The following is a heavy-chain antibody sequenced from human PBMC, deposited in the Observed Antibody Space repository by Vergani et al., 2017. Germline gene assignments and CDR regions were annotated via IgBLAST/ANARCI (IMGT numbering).Heavy chain of an antibody. V-gene: IGHV3-33*01. J-gene: IGHJ6*02. CDR1: GFTFSSYG. CDR3: AGSYSSSWYVRYYYYYGMDV. CDR2: IWYDGSNK. D-gene: IGHD6-13*01. Sequence: VQLVESGGGVVQPGRSLRLSCAASGFTFSSYGMHWVRQAPGKGREWVAVIWYDGSNKYYADSVKGRFTISRDNSKNTLYLQMNSLRAEDTAVYYCAGSYSSSWYVRYYYYYGMDVWGQGTTVTVSS.